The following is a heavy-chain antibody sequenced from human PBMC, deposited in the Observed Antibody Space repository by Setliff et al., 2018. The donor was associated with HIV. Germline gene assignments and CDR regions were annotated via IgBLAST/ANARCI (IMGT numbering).Heavy chain of an antibody. CDR2: IYKSGST. CDR3: GRLSDTAMASLDS. D-gene: IGHD5-18*01. V-gene: IGHV4-59*08. J-gene: IGHJ5*01. Sequence: SETLSLTCTVSGGSITASHWSWIRQPAGKGLEWIGYIYKSGSTNYKASLKNRVTISADTSKNQFSLKLRSVTAADTAVYYCGRLSDTAMASLDSWGQGILVTVSS. CDR1: GGSITASH.